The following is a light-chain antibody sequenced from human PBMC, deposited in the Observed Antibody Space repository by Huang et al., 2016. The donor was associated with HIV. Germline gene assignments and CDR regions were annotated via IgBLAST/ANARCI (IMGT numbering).Light chain of an antibody. CDR2: AAS. Sequence: IVLTQSPGTLSLSPGERATLSCRASQSIYSNYLAWYQQKPGQAPRLLIYAASSRAAGIPDRFSGSGSGTEFTLTISSLQSEDFAVYYCQQYNNWPYTFGQGTKLEIK. CDR1: QSIYSN. V-gene: IGKV3D-15*01. CDR3: QQYNNWPYT. J-gene: IGKJ2*01.